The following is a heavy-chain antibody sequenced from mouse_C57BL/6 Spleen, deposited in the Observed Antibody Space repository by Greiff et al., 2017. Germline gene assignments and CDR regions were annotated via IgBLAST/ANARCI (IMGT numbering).Heavy chain of an antibody. J-gene: IGHJ2*01. CDR3: ARVGTVVATNYFDY. CDR1: GYSFTSYY. D-gene: IGHD1-1*01. V-gene: IGHV1-66*01. CDR2: IYPGSGNT. Sequence: VQLQQSGPELVKPGASVKISCKASGYSFTSYYIHWVKQRPGQGLEWIGWIYPGSGNTKYKEKFKGKATLTAETASSTAYMKLSSRTSEDSAVYYFARVGTVVATNYFDYWGQGTTLTVSS.